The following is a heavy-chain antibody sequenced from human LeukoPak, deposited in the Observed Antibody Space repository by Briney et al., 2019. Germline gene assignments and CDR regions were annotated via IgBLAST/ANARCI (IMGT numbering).Heavy chain of an antibody. D-gene: IGHD3-22*01. CDR1: GGSIGSYY. J-gene: IGHJ4*02. CDR3: ARGADSSGYYSIFYFDY. V-gene: IGHV4-59*01. Sequence: SETLSLTCTVSGGSIGSYYWNWIRQPPGKGLEWIGYIYYSGSTNYNPSLKSRVTISVDTSKNQFSLKLSSVTAADTAVYYCARGADSSGYYSIFYFDYWGQGTLVTVSS. CDR2: IYYSGST.